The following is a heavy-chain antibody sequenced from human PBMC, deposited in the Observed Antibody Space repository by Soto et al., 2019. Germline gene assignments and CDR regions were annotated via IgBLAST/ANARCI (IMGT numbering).Heavy chain of an antibody. V-gene: IGHV4-34*01. CDR2: INHSGST. CDR3: ARSSSWQGFDY. J-gene: IGHJ4*02. CDR1: GGSFSGYY. Sequence: SETLSLTCAVYGGSFSGYYWSWIRQPPGKGLEWIGEINHSGSTNYNPSLKSRVTISVDTSENQFSLKLSSVTAADTAVYYCARSSSWQGFDYWGQGTLVTAPQ. D-gene: IGHD6-13*01.